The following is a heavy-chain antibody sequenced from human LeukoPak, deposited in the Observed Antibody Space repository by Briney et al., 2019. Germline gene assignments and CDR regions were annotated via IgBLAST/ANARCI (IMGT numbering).Heavy chain of an antibody. CDR1: GFTFSSCW. V-gene: IGHV3-74*01. J-gene: IGHJ6*02. CDR3: ARDRFFGMDV. Sequence: PGGSLRLSCAASGFTFSSCWMHWVRQVPGKGLVWVSRINSDGGSTTYADSVKGRFTISRDNAKNMLYLQMNSLRAEDTAVYYCARDRFFGMDVWGQGTTVTVSS. CDR2: INSDGGST.